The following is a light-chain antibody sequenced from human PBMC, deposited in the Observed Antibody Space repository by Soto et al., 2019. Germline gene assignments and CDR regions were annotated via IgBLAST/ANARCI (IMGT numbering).Light chain of an antibody. Sequence: EIALTQSPATLSLSPGERATLSCRASQSVSRYLAWYQQRPVQAPRLLIHGASNRANGIPARFSGSASGTDFTLTISSLEPEDFAVYYCQQRSTWPFTFGPGTKVDIK. CDR3: QQRSTWPFT. CDR2: GAS. CDR1: QSVSRY. V-gene: IGKV3-11*01. J-gene: IGKJ3*01.